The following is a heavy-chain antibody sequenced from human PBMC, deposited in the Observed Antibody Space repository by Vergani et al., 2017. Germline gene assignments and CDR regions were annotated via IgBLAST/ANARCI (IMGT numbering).Heavy chain of an antibody. D-gene: IGHD2-2*01. CDR2: IHYDGSHE. CDR3: ASDRGYATISCYFSEAFDY. V-gene: IGHV3-33*08. J-gene: IGHJ4*02. CDR1: GFTFSSFG. Sequence: VQLVESGGGLVQPGGSLRLSCAASGFTFSSFGFHWVRQAPGKGLEWLAFIHYDGSHEYYIDSVKGRFTISRDNSKNTLILQMNGLRAEDTAVYYCASDRGYATISCYFSEAFDYWGLGTLVSVSS.